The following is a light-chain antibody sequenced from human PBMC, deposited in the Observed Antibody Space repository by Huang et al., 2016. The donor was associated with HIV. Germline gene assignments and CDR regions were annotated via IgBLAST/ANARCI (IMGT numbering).Light chain of an antibody. V-gene: IGKV1-6*01. CDR1: QDIRND. CDR3: LQDYNYPST. Sequence: AIQMTQSPSFVSASVGDRVTITCRASQDIRNDLGWYQQRPGEVPRLLIYAAFNLQSGVPSRFSGSGSGTDFTRTISDLRPEDFATYYCLQDYNYPSTFGLGTKLEL. CDR2: AAF. J-gene: IGKJ2*01.